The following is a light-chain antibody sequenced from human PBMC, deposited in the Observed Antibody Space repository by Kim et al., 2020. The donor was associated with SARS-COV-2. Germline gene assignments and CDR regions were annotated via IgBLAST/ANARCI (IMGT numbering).Light chain of an antibody. V-gene: IGLV3-1*01. Sequence: PGPTASLTRSGDKVGDKYACWYQQEPGPSPVLVIYQDSKRPSGVPERFSGSNSGNTATLTISGTQAMDEADYYCPAWDSSTGVFGTGTKVTVL. CDR1: KVGDKY. J-gene: IGLJ1*01. CDR3: PAWDSSTGV. CDR2: QDS.